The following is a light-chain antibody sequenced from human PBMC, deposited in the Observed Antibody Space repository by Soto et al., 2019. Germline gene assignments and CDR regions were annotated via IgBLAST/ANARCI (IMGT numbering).Light chain of an antibody. CDR3: IQDFISPLT. CDR1: QGIRGD. J-gene: IGKJ1*01. Sequence: AIQMTQSPSSLSASLGDRVTITCRASQGIRGDLGWYQQKPGKAPKLLISATSTLQSGVPSRFSGGGSGTNFSLTISSLQPEDFATYYCIQDFISPLTVGQGTKVDIK. CDR2: ATS. V-gene: IGKV1-6*01.